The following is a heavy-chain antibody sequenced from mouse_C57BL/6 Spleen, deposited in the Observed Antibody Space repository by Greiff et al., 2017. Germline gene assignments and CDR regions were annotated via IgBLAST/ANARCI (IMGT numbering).Heavy chain of an antibody. CDR2: INPNNGGT. Sequence: EVKLMESGPELVKPGASVKIPCKASGYTFTDYNMDWVKQSHGKSLEWIGDINPNNGGTIYNQKFKGKATLTVDKSSSTAYMELRSLTSEDTAVYYCARERTDGYFSSFDYWGQGTTLTVSS. J-gene: IGHJ2*01. D-gene: IGHD2-3*01. CDR3: ARERTDGYFSSFDY. V-gene: IGHV1-18*01. CDR1: GYTFTDYN.